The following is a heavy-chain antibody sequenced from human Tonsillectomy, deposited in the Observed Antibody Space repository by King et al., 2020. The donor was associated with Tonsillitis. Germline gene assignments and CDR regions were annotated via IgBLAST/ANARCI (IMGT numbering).Heavy chain of an antibody. CDR3: ARASAYFDF. CDR2: IHYSGST. V-gene: IGHV4-59*01. CDR1: GASISTYY. Sequence: VQPQESGPGLVKPSETLSLTCTVSGASISTYYWNWIRQPPGKGLEWIGYIHYSGSTNYNPSLKSRVTISSDTSKNQFSLKLNSVTAADTAVYYCARASAYFDFWGQGTLVTASP. J-gene: IGHJ4*02.